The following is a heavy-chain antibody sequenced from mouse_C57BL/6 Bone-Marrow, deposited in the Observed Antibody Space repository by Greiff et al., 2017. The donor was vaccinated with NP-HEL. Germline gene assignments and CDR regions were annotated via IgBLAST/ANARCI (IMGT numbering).Heavy chain of an antibody. Sequence: VMLQQSGAELVRPGTSVKVSCKASGYAFTNYLIEWVKQRPGQGLEWIGVINPGSGGTNYNEKFKGKATLTADKSSSTAYMQLSSLTSEDSAVYFCARWYYGSSYVDYWGQGTTLTVSS. CDR3: ARWYYGSSYVDY. D-gene: IGHD1-1*01. V-gene: IGHV1-54*01. J-gene: IGHJ2*01. CDR1: GYAFTNYL. CDR2: INPGSGGT.